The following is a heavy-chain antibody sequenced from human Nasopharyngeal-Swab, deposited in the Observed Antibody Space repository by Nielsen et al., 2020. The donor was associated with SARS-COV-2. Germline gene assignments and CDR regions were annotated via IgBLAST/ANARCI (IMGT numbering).Heavy chain of an antibody. CDR1: GFSSSDYY. Sequence: GGSLRLSCAASGFSSSDYYMSWIRQAPGKGLEWVAYTRSDRSIYTFYADSVKGRFTISRDTAKNSLSLQMDSLRVEDTAVYFCARVEDNFGDYIDYWGQGTLVAVSS. J-gene: IGHJ4*02. CDR2: TRSDRSIYT. V-gene: IGHV3-11*06. D-gene: IGHD4-17*01. CDR3: ARVEDNFGDYIDY.